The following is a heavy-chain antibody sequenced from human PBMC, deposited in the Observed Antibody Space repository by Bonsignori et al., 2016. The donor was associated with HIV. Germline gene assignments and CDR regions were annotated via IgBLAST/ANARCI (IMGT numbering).Heavy chain of an antibody. V-gene: IGHV3-23*03. D-gene: IGHD2-2*01. CDR3: AKDKGGSAAGPMDI. J-gene: IGHJ3*02. CDR2: INSAGTST. Sequence: VRQAPGKGLEWVSFINSAGTSTFYGDSLKGRFTISRDNSKNTLYLQMNNLRVEDTGTYYCAKDKGGSAAGPMDIWGQGTMVTVSS.